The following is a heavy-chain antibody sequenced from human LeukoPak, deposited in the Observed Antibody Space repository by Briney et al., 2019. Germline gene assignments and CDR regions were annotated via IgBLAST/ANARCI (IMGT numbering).Heavy chain of an antibody. D-gene: IGHD2-2*01. CDR1: GYTFTSYA. Sequence: SVKVSCKASGYTFTSYAISWVRQAPGQGLEWMGGIIPIFGTANYAQKFQGRVTITTDESTSTAYMELSSLRSEDTAVYYCARNSLTGVPVAPHYYYYYMDVWGKGTTVTVSS. V-gene: IGHV1-69*05. CDR3: ARNSLTGVPVAPHYYYYYMDV. CDR2: IIPIFGTA. J-gene: IGHJ6*03.